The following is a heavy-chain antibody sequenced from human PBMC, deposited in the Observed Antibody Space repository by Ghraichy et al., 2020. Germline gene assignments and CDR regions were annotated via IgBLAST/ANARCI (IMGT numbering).Heavy chain of an antibody. V-gene: IGHV3-30*18. Sequence: GGSLRLSCAASGFTFSSYGMHWVRKAPGKGLEWVAVISYDGSNKYYADSVKGRFTISRDNSKNTLYLQMNSLRAEDTAVYYCAKDPRGVAPTFWIDYWGQGTLVTVSS. CDR1: GFTFSSYG. D-gene: IGHD3-3*01. J-gene: IGHJ4*02. CDR2: ISYDGSNK. CDR3: AKDPRGVAPTFWIDY.